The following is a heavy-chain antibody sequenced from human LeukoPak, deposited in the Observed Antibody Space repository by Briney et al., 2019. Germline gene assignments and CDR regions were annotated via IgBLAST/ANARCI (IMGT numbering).Heavy chain of an antibody. CDR1: GYTFTSHG. Sequence: ASVKVSCKASGYTFTSHGISWVRQAPAQGLEWMGWTSAYNGNTNYAQKLQGRVTMTTDTSTSTAYMELRSLSSDDTAVYYCASESRPSYYDFWSGYLSFDYWGQGTLVTVSS. CDR3: ASESRPSYYDFWSGYLSFDY. J-gene: IGHJ4*02. D-gene: IGHD3-3*01. CDR2: TSAYNGNT. V-gene: IGHV1-18*01.